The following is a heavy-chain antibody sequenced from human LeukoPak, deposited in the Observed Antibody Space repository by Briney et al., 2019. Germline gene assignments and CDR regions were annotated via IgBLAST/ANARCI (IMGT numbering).Heavy chain of an antibody. Sequence: GASVKVSCKASGYTFTSYGISWVRQAPGQGLEWMGWISAYNVNTHYAQKLQGRVTMTTDTSTSTAYMELRSLRSDDTAVYSCARAPIAVRNNWFDPWGQGTLVTVSS. J-gene: IGHJ5*02. CDR2: ISAYNVNT. CDR3: ARAPIAVRNNWFDP. CDR1: GYTFTSYG. D-gene: IGHD2-21*01. V-gene: IGHV1-18*01.